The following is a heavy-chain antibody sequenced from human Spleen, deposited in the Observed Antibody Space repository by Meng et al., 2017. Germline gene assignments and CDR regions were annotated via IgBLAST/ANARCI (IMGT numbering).Heavy chain of an antibody. V-gene: IGHV1-3*01. D-gene: IGHD4-11*01. Sequence: QAQLVQSGAEVKKPGASVKISCKASGYSFTSYAIHWVRQAPGQWLEWMGWISAATGNRKYSQKFRGRVTITRDSSATTVYIELNSLTSEDTAVYYCVRDPPETTLYLDCWGQGTLVTVSS. J-gene: IGHJ4*02. CDR1: GYSFTSYA. CDR2: ISAATGNR. CDR3: VRDPPETTLYLDC.